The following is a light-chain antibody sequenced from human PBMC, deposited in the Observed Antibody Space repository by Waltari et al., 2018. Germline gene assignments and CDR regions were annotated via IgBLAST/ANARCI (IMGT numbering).Light chain of an antibody. J-gene: IGKJ2*01. V-gene: IGKV1-39*01. Sequence: DIQMTQSPSSLSASVGERIPITCRASQSITNYLNWYQQKPGKAPKLLIYAASRLQSGVPPRFSGSGSETDFTLTISSLQPEDFATYYCQQTYSAPRTFGQGTKLEI. CDR1: QSITNY. CDR3: QQTYSAPRT. CDR2: AAS.